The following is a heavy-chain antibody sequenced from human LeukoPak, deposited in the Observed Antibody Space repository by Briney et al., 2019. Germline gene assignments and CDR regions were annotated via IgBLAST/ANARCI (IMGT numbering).Heavy chain of an antibody. D-gene: IGHD3-22*01. CDR1: GFTFSSYS. V-gene: IGHV3-48*04. CDR2: ISSSSSTI. CDR3: ARRTYDSSGYYYLFDY. Sequence: GGSLRLSCAASGFTFSSYSMNWVRQAPGKGLEWVSYISSSSSTIYYADSVKGRFTISRDNAKNSLYLQMNSLRAEDTAVYYCARRTYDSSGYYYLFDYWGQGTLVTVSS. J-gene: IGHJ4*02.